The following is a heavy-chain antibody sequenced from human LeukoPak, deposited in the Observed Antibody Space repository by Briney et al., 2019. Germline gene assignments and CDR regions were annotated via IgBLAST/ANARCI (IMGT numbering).Heavy chain of an antibody. CDR1: GFTFSSYS. D-gene: IGHD3-3*01. CDR2: ISSSSSYI. Sequence: AGGSLRLSCAASGFTFSSYSMTWVRQAPGKGLEWVSSISSSSSYIYYADSVKGRFTISRDNAKNSLYLQMNSLRAEDTAVYYCARDFFDYYDFWSGYYPFDYWGQGTLVTVSS. J-gene: IGHJ4*02. V-gene: IGHV3-21*01. CDR3: ARDFFDYYDFWSGYYPFDY.